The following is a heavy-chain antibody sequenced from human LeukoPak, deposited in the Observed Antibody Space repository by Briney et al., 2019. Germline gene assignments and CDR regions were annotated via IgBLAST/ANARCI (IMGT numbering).Heavy chain of an antibody. D-gene: IGHD6-6*01. CDR1: GGSISSYY. V-gene: IGHV4-4*07. J-gene: IGHJ4*02. CDR3: ARDYSSSSYFDY. CDR2: IYTSGST. Sequence: SETLSLTCTVSGGSISSYYWSWIWQPAGKGPEWIGRIYTSGSTNYNPSLKSRVTMSVDTSKNQFSLKLSSVTAADTAVYYCARDYSSSSYFDYWGQGTLVTVSS.